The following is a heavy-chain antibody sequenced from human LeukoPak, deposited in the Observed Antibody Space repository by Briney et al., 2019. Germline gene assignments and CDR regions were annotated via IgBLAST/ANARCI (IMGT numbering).Heavy chain of an antibody. V-gene: IGHV3-9*01. J-gene: IGHJ6*02. CDR3: AKDLNYDFWSGSTHYGMDV. CDR2: ISWNSGSI. CDR1: GFTCDDYA. Sequence: GGSLRLSCAASGFTCDDYAMHWVRPAPGKGLVGVSGISWNSGSIGYADSVKGRFTISRDNAKNSLYLQMNSLRAEDTALYSCAKDLNYDFWSGSTHYGMDVWGQGTTVTVSS. D-gene: IGHD3-3*01.